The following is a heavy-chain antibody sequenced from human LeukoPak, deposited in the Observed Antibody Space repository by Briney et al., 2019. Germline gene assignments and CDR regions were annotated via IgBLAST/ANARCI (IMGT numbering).Heavy chain of an antibody. CDR3: AREESGGYFDY. V-gene: IGHV1-46*01. CDR2: INPTGTGT. D-gene: IGHD2-8*02. Sequence: PGASVKVSCKASGYTFSNYYMHWVRQAPGQGLEWMGLINPTGTGTNYAQKFRGRVTLTRDTSTTTVYMDLSSLRSEDSAVYYCAREESGGYFDYWGQGTLVTVSS. J-gene: IGHJ4*02. CDR1: GYTFSNYY.